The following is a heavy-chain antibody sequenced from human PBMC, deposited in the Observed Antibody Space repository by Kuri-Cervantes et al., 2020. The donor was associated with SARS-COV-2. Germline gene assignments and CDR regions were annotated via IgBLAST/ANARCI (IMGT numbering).Heavy chain of an antibody. V-gene: IGHV3-48*01. D-gene: IGHD2-15*01. Sequence: GESLKISCVASGFTFSSNSMNWVRQAPGKGLGWVSYISGSGFSIYYADSLKGRFTISRDNAKNSLYLQMNSLRVDDTAVYYCARGGSCNSGTCFDYWGQGTLVTVSS. CDR3: ARGGSCNSGTCFDY. CDR1: GFTFSSNS. CDR2: ISGSGFSI. J-gene: IGHJ4*02.